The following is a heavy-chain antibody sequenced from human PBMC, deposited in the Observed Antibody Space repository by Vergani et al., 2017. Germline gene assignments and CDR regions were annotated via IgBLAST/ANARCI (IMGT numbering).Heavy chain of an antibody. D-gene: IGHD6-13*01. V-gene: IGHV1-69*01. J-gene: IGHJ5*02. Sequence: QVQLVQSGAEVKKPGSSVKVSCKASGGTFSSYAISWVRQAPGQGLEWMGGIIPIFGTANYAQKFQGRVTITADESTGTAYMELSSLRSEDTAVYYCARQVGSSLPHTPNWFDPWGQGTLVTVSS. CDR2: IIPIFGTA. CDR3: ARQVGSSLPHTPNWFDP. CDR1: GGTFSSYA.